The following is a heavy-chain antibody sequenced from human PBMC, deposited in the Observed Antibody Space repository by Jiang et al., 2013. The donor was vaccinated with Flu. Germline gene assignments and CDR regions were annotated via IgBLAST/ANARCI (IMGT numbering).Heavy chain of an antibody. V-gene: IGHV1-2*02. D-gene: IGHD7-27*01. CDR3: ARDLIELGPGDY. CDR1: GYTFTGYY. Sequence: GYTFTGYYMHWVRQAPGQGLEWMGWINPNSGGTNYAQKFQGRVTMTRDTSISTAYMELSRLRSDDTAVYYCARDLIELGPGDYWGQGTLVTVSS. J-gene: IGHJ4*02. CDR2: INPNSGGT.